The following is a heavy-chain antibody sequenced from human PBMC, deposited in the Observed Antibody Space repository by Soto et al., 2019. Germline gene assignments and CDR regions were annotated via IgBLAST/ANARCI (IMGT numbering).Heavy chain of an antibody. D-gene: IGHD3-10*01. Sequence: PSETLSLTCAVYGWSFSCYYWIWIRQPPGKGLEWIGEINHRGSTNYNPSLKSRVTISVDTSKNQFSLKLTSVTAADTAVYYCSRGHEVRATFYYHYAMDVWGQGTTVTVSS. J-gene: IGHJ6*02. CDR1: GWSFSCYY. V-gene: IGHV4-34*01. CDR3: SRGHEVRATFYYHYAMDV. CDR2: INHRGST.